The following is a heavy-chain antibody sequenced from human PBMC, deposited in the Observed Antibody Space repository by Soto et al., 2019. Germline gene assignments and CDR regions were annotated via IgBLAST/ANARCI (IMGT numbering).Heavy chain of an antibody. CDR2: IYPGDSDT. CDR1: GYSFTSYW. CDR3: ATGAEGYCSGGSCGDKNWFDP. Sequence: GESLKISCKGSGYSFTSYWIGWVRQMPGKGLEWMGIIYPGDSDTRYSPSFQGQVTISAAKSISTAYLQWSSLKASDTAMYYCATGAEGYCSGGSCGDKNWFDPWGQGTLVTVSS. D-gene: IGHD2-15*01. J-gene: IGHJ5*02. V-gene: IGHV5-51*01.